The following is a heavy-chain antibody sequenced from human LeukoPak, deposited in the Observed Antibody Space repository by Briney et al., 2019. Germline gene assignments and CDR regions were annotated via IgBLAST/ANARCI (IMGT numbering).Heavy chain of an antibody. J-gene: IGHJ4*02. D-gene: IGHD6-6*01. CDR3: ARSQLVSNFDY. CDR1: GFTFSSAW. CDR2: IWYDGSNK. Sequence: GGSLRLSCTASGFTFSSAWMHWVRQAPGKGLEWVAVIWYDGSNKYYADSVKGRFTISRDNSKNTLYLQMNSLRAEDTAVYYCARSQLVSNFDYWGQGTLVTVSS. V-gene: IGHV3-33*08.